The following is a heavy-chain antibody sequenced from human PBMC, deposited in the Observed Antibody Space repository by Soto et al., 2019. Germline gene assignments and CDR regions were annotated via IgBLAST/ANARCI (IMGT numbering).Heavy chain of an antibody. J-gene: IGHJ5*02. CDR3: ARDRRYDFWSGYSGNNWFDP. D-gene: IGHD3-3*01. CDR2: ISAYNGNT. V-gene: IGHV1-18*01. Sequence: ASVKVSCKASGYTFTSYGISWLRQAPGQGLEWMGWISAYNGNTNYAQKLQGRVTMTTDTSTSTAYMELRSLRSDDTAVYYCARDRRYDFWSGYSGNNWFDPWGQGTLVTVSS. CDR1: GYTFTSYG.